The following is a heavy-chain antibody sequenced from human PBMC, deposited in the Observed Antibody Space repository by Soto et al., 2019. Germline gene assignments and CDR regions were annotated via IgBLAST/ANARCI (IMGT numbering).Heavy chain of an antibody. CDR2: ISIYNGKT. V-gene: IGHV1-18*01. J-gene: IGHJ4*02. D-gene: IGHD3-22*01. Sequence: QVQLVQSGPQLTEPGASVKVSCKASGYTFVNYGVCWVRQAPGQGLEWMGWISIYNGKTNYAQKVQDRVTMTRDTSTNTVYMELRSLRPDDTAVYYCARENYYDSSGYYYYEYWGQGTLVTVSP. CDR1: GYTFVNYG. CDR3: ARENYYDSSGYYYYEY.